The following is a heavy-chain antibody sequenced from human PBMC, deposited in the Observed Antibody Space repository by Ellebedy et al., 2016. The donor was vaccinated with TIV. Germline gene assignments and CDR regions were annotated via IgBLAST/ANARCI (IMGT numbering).Heavy chain of an antibody. J-gene: IGHJ4*02. D-gene: IGHD5-18*01. V-gene: IGHV3-23*01. CDR2: IVGSGGSR. Sequence: GESLKISCAASGFSFSSYAMSWVRQAPGKGQEWVSGIVGSGGSRYADSVKGRFTISRDNSKSTLDLQMSSLRAEDTAVYYCAKDRTPGDGYWVFDFWGQGTLVTVST. CDR1: GFSFSSYA. CDR3: AKDRTPGDGYWVFDF.